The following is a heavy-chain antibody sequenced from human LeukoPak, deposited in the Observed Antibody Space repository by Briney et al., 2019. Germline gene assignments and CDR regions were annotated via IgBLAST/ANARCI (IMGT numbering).Heavy chain of an antibody. J-gene: IGHJ4*02. CDR1: GGTFSSYA. CDR2: IIPIFGTA. Sequence: SVKVSCKASGGTFSSYAISWVRQAPGQGLEWMGRIIPIFGTANYAQKFQGRVTITTDESTSTAYMELSSLRSEDTAVYYCARGGYSGTYTNFDYWGRRTLVTVSS. V-gene: IGHV1-69*05. D-gene: IGHD1-26*01. CDR3: ARGGYSGTYTNFDY.